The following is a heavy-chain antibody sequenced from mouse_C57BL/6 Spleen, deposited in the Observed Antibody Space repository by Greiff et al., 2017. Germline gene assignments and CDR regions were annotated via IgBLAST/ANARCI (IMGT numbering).Heavy chain of an antibody. D-gene: IGHD2-4*01. CDR1: GYAFSSSW. CDR3: ARCTSYDYAWFAD. J-gene: IGHJ3*01. CDR2: IYPGDGDT. V-gene: IGHV1-82*01. Sequence: QVQLKQSGPELVKPGASVKISCKASGYAFSSSWMNWVKQRPGKGLEWIGRIYPGDGDTNYNGKFKGKATLTADKSSSTAYMQLSSLTSEDSAVYFCARCTSYDYAWFADWGQGTLVTVSA.